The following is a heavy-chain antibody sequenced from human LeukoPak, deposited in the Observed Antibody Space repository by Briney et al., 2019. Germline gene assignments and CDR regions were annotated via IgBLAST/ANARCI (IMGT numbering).Heavy chain of an antibody. J-gene: IGHJ3*02. V-gene: IGHV4-59*11. CDR1: GGSISTHY. D-gene: IGHD4-17*01. CDR3: ARDLTTVTKGFDI. CDR2: VLYSGIT. Sequence: SETLSLTCTISGGSISTHYWTRIRQPPGKGLEWIGYVLYSGITNYNPSLRSRITISVDTSQNQFSLSLRSVTAADTAVYYCARDLTTVTKGFDIWGQGTMVTVSS.